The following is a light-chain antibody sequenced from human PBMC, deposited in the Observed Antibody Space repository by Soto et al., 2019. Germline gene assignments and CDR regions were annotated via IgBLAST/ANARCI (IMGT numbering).Light chain of an antibody. Sequence: EIVMTQSPATLSVSPGERATLSCRASQSISSELAWYQQKPGQPPRLLIYGASTRATGLPARFTGSGSGSDFTLTIGGLQSEDFAVYYCQQGHNWPLTFGQGTRLEI. CDR2: GAS. J-gene: IGKJ2*01. V-gene: IGKV3-15*01. CDR1: QSISSE. CDR3: QQGHNWPLT.